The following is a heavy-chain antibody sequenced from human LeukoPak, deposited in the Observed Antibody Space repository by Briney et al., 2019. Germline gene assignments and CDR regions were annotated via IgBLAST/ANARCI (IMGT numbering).Heavy chain of an antibody. CDR1: GGSITQTNY. D-gene: IGHD3-10*01. CDR2: VNLQGGT. CDR3: ARGWFGEFTYYFDY. J-gene: IGHJ4*02. Sequence: SETLSLTCDVSGGSITQTNYWTWVRQPPGKGLEWIGEVNLQGGTNYNPSLLRRVAISVDTSANHVSLQMTSVTAADTAVYYCARGWFGEFTYYFDYWGQGTLVTVSS. V-gene: IGHV4-4*02.